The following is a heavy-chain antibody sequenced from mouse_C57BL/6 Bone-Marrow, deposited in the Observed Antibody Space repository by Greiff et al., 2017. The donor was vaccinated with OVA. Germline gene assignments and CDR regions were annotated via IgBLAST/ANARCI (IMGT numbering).Heavy chain of an antibody. CDR1: GYAFSSSW. Sequence: QVQLQQSGPELVKPGASVKISCKASGYAFSSSWMNWVKQRPGKGLEWIGRIYPGDGDTNYNGKLKGKATLTADKSSSTAYMQLSSLTSEDSAVYFCATPAKYFDVWGTGTTVTVSS. V-gene: IGHV1-82*01. CDR2: IYPGDGDT. CDR3: ATPAKYFDV. D-gene: IGHD3-3*01. J-gene: IGHJ1*03.